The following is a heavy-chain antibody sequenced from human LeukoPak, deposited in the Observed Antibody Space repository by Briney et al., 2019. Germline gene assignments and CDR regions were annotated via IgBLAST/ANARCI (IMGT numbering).Heavy chain of an antibody. J-gene: IGHJ5*02. Sequence: SETLSLTCAVYGGSFSGYYWSWIRQPPGKGLEWIGEINHSGSTNYNPSLKSRVTISVDTSKNQFSLKLSSVTAADTAVYYCARSGYSSSWYVRGWFDPRGQGTLVTVSS. CDR2: INHSGST. CDR3: ARSGYSSSWYVRGWFDP. V-gene: IGHV4-34*01. CDR1: GGSFSGYY. D-gene: IGHD6-13*01.